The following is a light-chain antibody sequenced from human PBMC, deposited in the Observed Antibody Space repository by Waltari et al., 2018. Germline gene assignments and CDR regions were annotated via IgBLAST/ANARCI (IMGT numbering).Light chain of an antibody. CDR1: QSVSSSY. CDR3: QQYGSSPWT. CDR2: GAS. Sequence: EIVLTHSPGPLSLSPGGRATLSCRASQSVSSSYLAWYQQKPGQAPRLLIYGASSRATGIPDRFSGSGSGTDFTLTISRLEPEDFAVYYCQQYGSSPWTFGQGTKVEIK. J-gene: IGKJ1*01. V-gene: IGKV3-20*01.